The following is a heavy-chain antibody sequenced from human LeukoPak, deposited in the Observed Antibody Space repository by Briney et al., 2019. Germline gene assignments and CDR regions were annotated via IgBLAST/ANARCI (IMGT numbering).Heavy chain of an antibody. V-gene: IGHV3-9*01. Sequence: GGSLRLSCAASGFTFDDYAMHWVRQAPGKGLEWVSGISWNSGSIGNADSVKGRFTISRDNAKNSLYLQMNSLRAEDTALYYCAKDGGYCSSTSCYQFSDWGQGTLVTVSS. CDR1: GFTFDDYA. CDR3: AKDGGYCSSTSCYQFSD. D-gene: IGHD2-2*01. CDR2: ISWNSGSI. J-gene: IGHJ4*02.